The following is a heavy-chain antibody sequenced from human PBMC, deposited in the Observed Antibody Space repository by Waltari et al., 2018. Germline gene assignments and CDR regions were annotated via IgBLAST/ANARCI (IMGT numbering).Heavy chain of an antibody. V-gene: IGHV4-59*01. J-gene: IGHJ4*02. Sequence: QVKLQESGPGLVKPSETLSLTCTVSLGSINNYYWSWIRQPPGKGREWIASIYYTGSPRYDPSLKSRVTISVDTSNNHFSLRVNSVTAADTAVYYCARSPYDSFLDYWGPGTLVTVSS. D-gene: IGHD3-16*01. CDR1: LGSINNYY. CDR3: ARSPYDSFLDY. CDR2: IYYTGSP.